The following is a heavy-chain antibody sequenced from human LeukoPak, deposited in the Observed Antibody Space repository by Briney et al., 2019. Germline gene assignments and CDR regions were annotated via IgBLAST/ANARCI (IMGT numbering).Heavy chain of an antibody. CDR1: GFTFGDYA. D-gene: IGHD1-7*01. V-gene: IGHV3-49*04. J-gene: IGHJ4*02. CDR3: TRGVAGTTY. Sequence: GGSLRLSCTASGFTFGDYAMSWVRQAPGKGLEWVGFIRSKAYGGTTEYAASVKGRFTISRDDSKSIAYLQMNSLKTEDTAVYYCTRGVAGTTYWGQGTLVTVSS. CDR2: IRSKAYGGTT.